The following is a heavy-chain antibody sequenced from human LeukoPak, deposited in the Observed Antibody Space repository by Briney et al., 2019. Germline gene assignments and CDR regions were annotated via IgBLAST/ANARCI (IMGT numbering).Heavy chain of an antibody. V-gene: IGHV4-39*01. Sequence: SETLSLTCTVSGGSILSSSYYWGWIRQPPGKGLEWIGSIYYSGNTFYNPSLKSRVTISVDTSINHFSLTLTSLTAADTAVYFCTRHEHKALAGDTWGPGTLVTVSS. CDR2: IYYSGNT. D-gene: IGHD6-19*01. J-gene: IGHJ5*02. CDR3: TRHEHKALAGDT. CDR1: GGSILSSSYY.